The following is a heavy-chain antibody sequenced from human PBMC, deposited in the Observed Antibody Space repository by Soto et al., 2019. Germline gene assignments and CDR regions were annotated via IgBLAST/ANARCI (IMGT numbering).Heavy chain of an antibody. J-gene: IGHJ6*03. CDR3: ARDRGVAPPVAGNTHYYYYMDV. D-gene: IGHD6-13*01. CDR2: ISAFNGNT. Sequence: QDQLVQSGAEVKKPGASVTVTCKASGYSFTNYGVTWVRQAPGQGLEWMGWISAFNGNTHYAQNLQGRVTMTTDASTSTAYMELRSLRSDDTGVYYCARDRGVAPPVAGNTHYYYYMDVWGNGTTVTVSS. CDR1: GYSFTNYG. V-gene: IGHV1-18*01.